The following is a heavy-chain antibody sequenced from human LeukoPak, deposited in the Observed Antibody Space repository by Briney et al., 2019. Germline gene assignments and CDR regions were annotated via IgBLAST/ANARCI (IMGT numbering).Heavy chain of an antibody. J-gene: IGHJ4*02. D-gene: IGHD3-10*01. CDR3: ARGSSHTVGDFDY. CDR2: MNPNSGNT. V-gene: IGHV1-8*01. Sequence: ASVKVSFKASGYTFTSYDINWVRQATGQGLEWMGWMNPNSGNTGYAQKFQGRVTMTRNTSISTAYMELSSLRSEDTAVYYCARGSSHTVGDFDYWGQGTLVTVSS. CDR1: GYTFTSYD.